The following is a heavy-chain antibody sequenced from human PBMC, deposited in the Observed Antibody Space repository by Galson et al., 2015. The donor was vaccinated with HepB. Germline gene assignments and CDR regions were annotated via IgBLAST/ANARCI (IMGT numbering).Heavy chain of an antibody. J-gene: IGHJ3*02. CDR1: GFTFDDYA. D-gene: IGHD3-10*01. V-gene: IGHV3-9*01. CDR3: TKDTSYYSDSGESGGFDI. CDR2: ITWNSGSI. Sequence: SLRLSCAASGFTFDDYAMHWVRQAPGKGLEWVSGITWNSGSIAYADSVKGRFTTSRDNAKNSLYLQMNSLRVEDTALYYCTKDTSYYSDSGESGGFDIWGQGTMVTVSS.